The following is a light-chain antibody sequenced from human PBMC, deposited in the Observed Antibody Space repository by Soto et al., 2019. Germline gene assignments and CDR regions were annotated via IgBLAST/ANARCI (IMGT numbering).Light chain of an antibody. V-gene: IGLV2-14*01. CDR1: SNDVGGYNY. J-gene: IGLJ2*01. CDR2: GVS. CDR3: SSYISSSTLDVI. Sequence: QSVLTQPASVSGSPGQSITISCTGTSNDVGGYNYVSWYQQHPGKAPKLIIYGVSTRPSGISTRFSGSKSGDTASLTISGLQAEDEADYYCSSYISSSTLDVIFGGGTKVTVL.